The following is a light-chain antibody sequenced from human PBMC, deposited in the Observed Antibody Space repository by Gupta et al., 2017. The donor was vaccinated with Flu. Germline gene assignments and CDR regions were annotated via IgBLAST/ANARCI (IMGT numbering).Light chain of an antibody. V-gene: IGKV3-11*01. CDR2: DAS. Sequence: ATLSLSPGERATLSCTATQSISSYLAWYQHKPGQAPRLLIYDASNRATGIPDRFSGSGSGTDFTLTISSLEPEDFAVYYCQQRSNWPRNTFGQGTKLEIK. J-gene: IGKJ2*01. CDR3: QQRSNWPRNT. CDR1: QSISSY.